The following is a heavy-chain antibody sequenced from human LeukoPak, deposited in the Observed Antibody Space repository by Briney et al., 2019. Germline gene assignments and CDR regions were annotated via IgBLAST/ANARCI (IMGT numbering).Heavy chain of an antibody. D-gene: IGHD6-19*01. CDR1: GYTFTSYG. CDR3: ARDPGYSSGWFLAFDI. V-gene: IGHV1-46*01. Sequence: ASVKVSCKASGYTFTSYGISWVRQAPGQGLEWMGIINPSGGSTSYAQKFQGRVTMTRDTSTSTVYMELSSLRSEDTAAYYCARDPGYSSGWFLAFDIWGQGTMVTVSS. CDR2: INPSGGST. J-gene: IGHJ3*02.